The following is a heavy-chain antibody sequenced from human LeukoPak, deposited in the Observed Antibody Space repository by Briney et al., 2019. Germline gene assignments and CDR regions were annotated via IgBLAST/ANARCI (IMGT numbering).Heavy chain of an antibody. J-gene: IGHJ5*02. CDR3: ARGQDCSGGSCYSAGWFDP. Sequence: LSLTCAVYGGSFSDYYMSWIRQAPGKGLEWVSYISSSGSTIYYADSVKGRFTISRDNAKNSLYLQMNSLRAEDTAVYYCARGQDCSGGSCYSAGWFDPWGQGTLVTVSS. D-gene: IGHD2-15*01. V-gene: IGHV3-11*04. CDR2: ISSSGSTI. CDR1: GGSFSDYY.